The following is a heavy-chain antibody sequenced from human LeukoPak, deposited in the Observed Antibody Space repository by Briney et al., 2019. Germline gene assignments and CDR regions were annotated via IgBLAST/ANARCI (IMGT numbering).Heavy chain of an antibody. CDR3: ARDWGYYYDSGGYYRPSPRNRGFDY. J-gene: IGHJ4*02. Sequence: GASVKVSCKASSYTFTSYGISWVRQAPGQGLEWMGWISAYNGNTNYAQKLQGRVTMTTDTSTSTAYMELRSLRSDDTAVYYCARDWGYYYDSGGYYRPSPRNRGFDYWGEGTLVTVSS. CDR1: SYTFTSYG. CDR2: ISAYNGNT. D-gene: IGHD3-22*01. V-gene: IGHV1-18*01.